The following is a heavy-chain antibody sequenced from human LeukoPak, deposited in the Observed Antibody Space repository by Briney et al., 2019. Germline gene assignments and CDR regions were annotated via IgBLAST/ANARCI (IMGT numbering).Heavy chain of an antibody. J-gene: IGHJ4*01. CDR1: RFTFSDYW. D-gene: IGHD6-13*01. Sequence: GRSLRLSCAVSRFTFSDYWMNWVRQAPGKGLEWVASINQNGAEKSYVDSVKGRFTISRDNPKNSLYLQMSSLRAEDTAVYYCARDGTAAGLYFDLWGQGTLSPSPQ. CDR2: INQNGAEK. CDR3: ARDGTAAGLYFDL. V-gene: IGHV3-7*01.